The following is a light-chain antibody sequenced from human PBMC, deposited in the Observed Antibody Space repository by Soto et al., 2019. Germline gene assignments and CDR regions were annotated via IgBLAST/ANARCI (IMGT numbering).Light chain of an antibody. V-gene: IGLV2-8*01. CDR2: EVN. J-gene: IGLJ1*01. CDR3: SSYAGSNNFV. Sequence: QSALTQPPSASGAPGQSVTISCTGTSNDVGYYDYVSWYQQYPGKAPKLMIYEVNKRPSGVPDRFSGSKSGNTAFLTVSGLRAEDEADYHYSSYAGSNNFVFGSGTKLTVL. CDR1: SNDVGYYDY.